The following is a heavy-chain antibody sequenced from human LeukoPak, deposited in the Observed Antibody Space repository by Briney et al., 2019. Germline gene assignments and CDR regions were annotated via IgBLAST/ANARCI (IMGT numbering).Heavy chain of an antibody. CDR3: ARQHDGAELDY. Sequence: SGTLSLTCAVYGGSFSGYYWSWIRQPPGKGLEWIGEINHSGSTNYNPSLKSRVTISVDTSKNQFSLKLSSVTAADTAVYYCARQHDGAELDYWGQGTLVTVSS. CDR1: GGSFSGYY. D-gene: IGHD4-17*01. CDR2: INHSGST. J-gene: IGHJ4*02. V-gene: IGHV4-34*01.